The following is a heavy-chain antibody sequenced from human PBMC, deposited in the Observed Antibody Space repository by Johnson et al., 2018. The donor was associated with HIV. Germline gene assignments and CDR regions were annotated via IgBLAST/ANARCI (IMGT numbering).Heavy chain of an antibody. CDR1: GFTFRRYG. J-gene: IGHJ3*02. CDR2: IRYDGSNK. Sequence: QVHLVESGGAALQTGGSLRLSCAASGFTFRRYGMHWVRQAPGKGLEWVAFIRYDGSNKYYADSVKGRFTISRDNSKNTLYLQMNSLRAEDTAVYYCARDNEDIVLVGAFDIWGQGTMVTVSS. CDR3: ARDNEDIVLVGAFDI. V-gene: IGHV3-30*02. D-gene: IGHD2-8*02.